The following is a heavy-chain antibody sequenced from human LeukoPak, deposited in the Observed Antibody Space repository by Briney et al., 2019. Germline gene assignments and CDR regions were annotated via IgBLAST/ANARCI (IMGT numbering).Heavy chain of an antibody. CDR3: ASLWELPMGY. V-gene: IGHV3-48*03. Sequence: GGSLRLSCAXXGXTFXSYXXXWXXXXXGXGLEWVSYISKSGDXIYYADSVKGRFTXSRDDAKNSLYLQMNSLRDEDTAXYYXASLWELPMGYWGQGTLVTVSS. CDR1: GXTFXSYX. J-gene: IGHJ4*02. D-gene: IGHD1-26*01. CDR2: ISKSGDXI.